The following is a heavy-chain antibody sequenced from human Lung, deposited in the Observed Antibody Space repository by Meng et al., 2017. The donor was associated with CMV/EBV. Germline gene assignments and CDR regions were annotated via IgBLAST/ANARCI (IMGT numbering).Heavy chain of an antibody. CDR1: GCRFDDYA. CDR3: AREGTLGWFDP. CDR2: INWNGGST. V-gene: IGHV3-20*04. J-gene: IGHJ5*02. Sequence: SCAAYGCRFDDYAMAWVRQAPGKGLECVSSINWNGGSTNYADSVKGRFTISRDNAKNFLHLQMNSLRAEDTALYYCAREGTLGWFDPWGQGTLVTVSS. D-gene: IGHD3-10*01.